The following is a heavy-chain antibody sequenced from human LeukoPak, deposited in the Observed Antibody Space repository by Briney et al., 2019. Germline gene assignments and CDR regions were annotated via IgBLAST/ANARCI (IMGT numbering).Heavy chain of an antibody. D-gene: IGHD3-16*01. Sequence: PTETLSLTCSVSGGSISGYYWTWVRQSPGKGLEWIGQIHYSGRADYNPSLKSRITMSVDTSRNQISLKLSSVTAADTAIYYCVRFGVNYDMDVWGQGTTVTVFS. CDR2: IHYSGRA. CDR3: VRFGVNYDMDV. V-gene: IGHV4-59*01. J-gene: IGHJ6*02. CDR1: GGSISGYY.